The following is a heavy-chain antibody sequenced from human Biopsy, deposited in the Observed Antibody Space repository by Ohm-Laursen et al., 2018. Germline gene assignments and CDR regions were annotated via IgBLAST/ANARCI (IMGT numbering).Heavy chain of an antibody. V-gene: IGHV4-59*01. J-gene: IGHJ4*02. CDR2: MYYSGST. Sequence: GTLSLTCIVSGGSLNFYYWSWIRQPPGKGLEWIGYMYYSGSTEYSPSLKNRVTVSFDTSRNQFSLKLTSMTPADTAVYYCVRGRSPATYWGQGALVIVSS. CDR1: GGSLNFYY. D-gene: IGHD3-16*01. CDR3: VRGRSPATY.